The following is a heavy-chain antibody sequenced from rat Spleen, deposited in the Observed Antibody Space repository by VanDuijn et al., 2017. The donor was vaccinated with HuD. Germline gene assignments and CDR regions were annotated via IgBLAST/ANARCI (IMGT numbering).Heavy chain of an antibody. V-gene: IGHV5-29*01. CDR2: ISYDGSST. CDR1: GFTFSNYY. D-gene: IGHD3-6*01. CDR3: ARQNWPYYFDY. Sequence: EVQLVESGGDLVQPGRSLKLSCAASGFTFSNYYMVWVRQAPTKGLVWVATISYDGSSTFHRDSVKGRFTISRDNAKSTLYLQMDSLRSEDTATYYCARQNWPYYFDYWGQGVMVTVSS. J-gene: IGHJ2*01.